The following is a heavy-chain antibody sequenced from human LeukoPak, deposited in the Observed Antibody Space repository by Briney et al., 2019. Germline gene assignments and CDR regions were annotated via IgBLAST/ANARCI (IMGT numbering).Heavy chain of an antibody. CDR2: ISSSSHI. Sequence: GGALRLSCAASGFTFSSYSMNWVRQAPGKGLEWVSSISSSSHIYYADSVKGRFTVSRDNAKNSLYLQMNSLRAEDTAVYYCARHNSGSYDLEYWGQGTLVTVS. V-gene: IGHV3-21*01. CDR3: ARHNSGSYDLEY. J-gene: IGHJ4*02. CDR1: GFTFSSYS. D-gene: IGHD3-10*01.